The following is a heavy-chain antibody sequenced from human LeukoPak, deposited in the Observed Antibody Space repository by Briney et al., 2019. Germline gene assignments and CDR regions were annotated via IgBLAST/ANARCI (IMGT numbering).Heavy chain of an antibody. CDR2: TNPNSGGT. V-gene: IGHV1-2*02. CDR3: ASPYCGGDCYTRAFDI. D-gene: IGHD2-21*02. J-gene: IGHJ3*02. Sequence: ASVKVSCKASGYTFTGYYMHWVRQAPGQGLEWMGWTNPNSGGTNYAQKFQGRVTMTRDTSISTAYMELSRLRSDDTAVYYCASPYCGGDCYTRAFDIWGQGTMVTVSS. CDR1: GYTFTGYY.